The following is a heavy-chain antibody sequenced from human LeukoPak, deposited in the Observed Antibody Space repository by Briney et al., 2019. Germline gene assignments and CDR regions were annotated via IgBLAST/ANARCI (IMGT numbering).Heavy chain of an antibody. V-gene: IGHV3-9*01. D-gene: IGHD2-2*01. CDR2: ISWNSGSI. CDR3: AKGYCSSISCLVDY. CDR1: GFTFDDYA. J-gene: IGHJ4*02. Sequence: PGRSLRLSCAASGFTFDDYAMHWVRQAPGKGLERVSGISWNSGSIGYADSVKGRFTISRDNAKNSLYLQMNSLRAEDTALYYCAKGYCSSISCLVDYWGQGTLVTVSS.